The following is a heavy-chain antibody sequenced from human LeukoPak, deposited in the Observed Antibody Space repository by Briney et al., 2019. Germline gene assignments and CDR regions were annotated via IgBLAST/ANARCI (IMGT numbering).Heavy chain of an antibody. CDR3: ARAIAAAGPLSY. Sequence: GSLRLSCAASGFTFSSYGMHWVRQAPGKGLEWVAVIWYDGSNKYYADSVKGRFTISRDNSKNTLYLQMNSLRAEDTAVYYCARAIAAAGPLSYWGQGTLVTVSS. CDR2: IWYDGSNK. D-gene: IGHD6-13*01. V-gene: IGHV3-33*01. CDR1: GFTFSSYG. J-gene: IGHJ4*02.